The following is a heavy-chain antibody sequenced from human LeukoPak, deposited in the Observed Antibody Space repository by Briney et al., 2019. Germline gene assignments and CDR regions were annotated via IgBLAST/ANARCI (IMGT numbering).Heavy chain of an antibody. CDR3: ARAVGAAAGYFDY. Sequence: GGSLRLSCAASGFTFSSYSMNWIRQAPGKGLEWVSSISSSTSYIYYADSVKGRFTISKDNAENSLYLQMNSLRAEDTAVYYCARAVGAAAGYFDYWGQGTLVTVSS. CDR2: ISSSTSYI. CDR1: GFTFSSYS. V-gene: IGHV3-21*01. D-gene: IGHD6-13*01. J-gene: IGHJ4*02.